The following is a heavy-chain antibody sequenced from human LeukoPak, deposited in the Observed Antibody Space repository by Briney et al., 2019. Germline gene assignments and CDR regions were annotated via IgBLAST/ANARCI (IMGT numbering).Heavy chain of an antibody. V-gene: IGHV3-66*04. CDR3: ARRGTDYCTPSSCHPNWFAP. J-gene: IGHJ5*02. D-gene: IGHD4-11*01. Sequence: PGGSLRLSCAASGFTVSSNYLSWVRQAPGKGLEWVSVIYSGGSTDYADSVKGRFTISRDNSKNTLYLQMNSLRAEDTAVYFCARRGTDYCTPSSCHPNWFAPWGQGTQVTVSS. CDR1: GFTVSSNY. CDR2: IYSGGST.